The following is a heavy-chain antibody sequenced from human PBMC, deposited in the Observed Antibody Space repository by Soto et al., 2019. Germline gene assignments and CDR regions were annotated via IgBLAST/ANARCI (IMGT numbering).Heavy chain of an antibody. CDR3: ARSSVYYTSSSSDY. D-gene: IGHD6-6*01. V-gene: IGHV1-3*01. J-gene: IGHJ4*02. CDR2: INAGNGNT. Sequence: ASVKVSYKSSGYAFSDYASHGVRQAPARRLAWMGWINAGNGNTKYSQKFHGSVTSASNTSANNVYMEVRTVVWEGRAAYYCARSSVYYTSSSSDYWGQGTLVTVSS. CDR1: GYAFSDYA.